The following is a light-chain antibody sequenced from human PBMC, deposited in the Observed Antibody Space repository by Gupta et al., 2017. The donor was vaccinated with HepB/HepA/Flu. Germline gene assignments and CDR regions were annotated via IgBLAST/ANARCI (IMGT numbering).Light chain of an antibody. CDR3: QQYNNWPRS. V-gene: IGKV3-15*01. J-gene: IGKJ2*04. Sequence: EIEMTQSPATLSVSPGERATLSCRASQSVSSSLAWYQQKPGQAPRLLIYGASTTATGIPARFSGSGSGTEFTLTISSLQSEDFAVYYCQQYNNWPRSFGQRTKLEIK. CDR1: QSVSSS. CDR2: GAS.